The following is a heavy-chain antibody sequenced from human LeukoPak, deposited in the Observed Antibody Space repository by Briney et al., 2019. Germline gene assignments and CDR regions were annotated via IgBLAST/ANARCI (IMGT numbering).Heavy chain of an antibody. CDR3: AKNLRGDYSIRCDY. Sequence: GGALRLSCAASGFPFNTYEMNWVRQAPGKGVEWVSTICGSGGGTYCADSVKGRFTISRDNSKNTLYLQMNSLRAEDTAVYYCAKNLRGDYSIRCDYWGQGTLVTVSS. CDR1: GFPFNTYE. V-gene: IGHV3-23*01. CDR2: ICGSGGGT. D-gene: IGHD4-17*01. J-gene: IGHJ4*02.